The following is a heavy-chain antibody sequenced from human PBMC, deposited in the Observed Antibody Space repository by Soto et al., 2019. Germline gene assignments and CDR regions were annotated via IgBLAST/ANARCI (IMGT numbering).Heavy chain of an antibody. J-gene: IGHJ5*02. CDR1: GGTFSSYT. CDR3: ARSELAYYYGSGSYLWFDP. V-gene: IGHV1-69*02. CDR2: IISILGIA. D-gene: IGHD3-10*01. Sequence: GASVKVSCKASGGTFSSYTISWVRQAPGQGLEWMGRIISILGIANYAQKFQGRVTITADKSTSTAYMELSSLRSEDTAVYYCARSELAYYYGSGSYLWFDPWGQGTLVTVSS.